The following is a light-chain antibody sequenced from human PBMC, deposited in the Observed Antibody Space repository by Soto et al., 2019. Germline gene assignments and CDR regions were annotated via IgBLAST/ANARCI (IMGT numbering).Light chain of an antibody. CDR1: QSIASH. CDR3: QQYGSSPWT. V-gene: IGKV3-20*01. J-gene: IGKJ1*01. CDR2: DAS. Sequence: EIVFTQFPITLALYPGERATPSCRASQSIASHLAWYQQKPGQPPRLLIHDASSRATGIPARFSGSGSGTDFTLTISRLEPEDFAVYYCQQYGSSPWTFGQGTKWIS.